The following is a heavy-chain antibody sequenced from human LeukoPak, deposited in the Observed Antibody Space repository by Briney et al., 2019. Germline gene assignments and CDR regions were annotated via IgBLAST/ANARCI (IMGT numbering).Heavy chain of an antibody. CDR1: RGTFTSYA. D-gene: IGHD4-23*01. J-gene: IGHJ4*02. Sequence: SVKVSCKASRGTFTSYAISWVRQAPGQGREWMGGFIPIFGTANSAQKFQGRVTITTDESTSPAYMELSSLRSEDTAVYYCASSPASYGGNSGFDYWGQGTLVTVSS. CDR3: ASSPASYGGNSGFDY. V-gene: IGHV1-69*05. CDR2: FIPIFGTA.